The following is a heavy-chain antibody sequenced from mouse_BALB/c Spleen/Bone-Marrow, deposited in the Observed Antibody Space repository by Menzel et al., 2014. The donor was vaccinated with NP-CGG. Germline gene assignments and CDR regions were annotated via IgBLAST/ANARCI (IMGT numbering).Heavy chain of an antibody. CDR2: ISYDGSN. D-gene: IGHD2-3*01. J-gene: IGHJ4*01. Sequence: EVQLVESGPGLAKPSQSLSLTCSVTGYSITSGYYWNWIRQFPGNKLEWMGYISYDGSNNYNPSLKNRISITRDTSKNQFFLKLNSVTTEDTATYYCARWLLHYYAMDYWGQGTSVTVSS. CDR1: GYSITSGYY. CDR3: ARWLLHYYAMDY. V-gene: IGHV3-6*02.